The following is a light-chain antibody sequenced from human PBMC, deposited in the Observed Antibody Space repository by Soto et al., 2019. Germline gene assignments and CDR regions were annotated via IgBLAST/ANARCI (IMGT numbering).Light chain of an antibody. CDR1: QSVSSSY. J-gene: IGKJ2*01. CDR3: QQYGSSPYN. CDR2: DAS. Sequence: EIGLTQSPGTLSLSPGERATLSCRASQSVSSSYLAWYQQKPGQAPRLLIYDASSRATGIPDRFSGSGSGTDFTLTISSLETEDFAVYYCQQYGSSPYNFGQGTKLEIK. V-gene: IGKV3-20*01.